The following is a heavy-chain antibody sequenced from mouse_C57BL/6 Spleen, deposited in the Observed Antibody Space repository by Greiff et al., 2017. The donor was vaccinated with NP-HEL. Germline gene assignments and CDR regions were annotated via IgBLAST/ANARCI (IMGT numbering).Heavy chain of an antibody. Sequence: QVQLQQSGPELVKPGASVKLSCKASGYTFTSYDINWVKQRPGQGLARIGWIYPRDGSTKYSEKFKEKATLTVDTSSGTAYMELHSLTSEDSAVYFWAMPDGNQPYWYFDVWGTRTTVTVAS. CDR1: GYTFTSYD. J-gene: IGHJ1*03. CDR3: AMPDGNQPYWYFDV. D-gene: IGHD2-1*01. V-gene: IGHV1-85*01. CDR2: IYPRDGST.